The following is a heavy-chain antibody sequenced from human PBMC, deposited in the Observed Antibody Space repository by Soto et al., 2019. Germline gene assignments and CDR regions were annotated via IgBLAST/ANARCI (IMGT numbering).Heavy chain of an antibody. CDR3: ARIAASGRGWDV. Sequence: EVELVESRGGLVQPGGSLRLSCVDSGFTFSSYWMSWVRQAPVKGLEWVGNIKQDGSEENYADSVKGRFTISRDNAKNSMYLQMNSLRVEDTAVYYCARIAASGRGWDVWGQGTTVVVSS. J-gene: IGHJ6*02. V-gene: IGHV3-7*01. CDR1: GFTFSSYW. D-gene: IGHD6-13*01. CDR2: IKQDGSEE.